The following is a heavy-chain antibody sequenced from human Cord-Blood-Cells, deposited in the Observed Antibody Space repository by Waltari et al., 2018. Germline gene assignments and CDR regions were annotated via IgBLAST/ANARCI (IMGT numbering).Heavy chain of an antibody. CDR3: TREGRRWVATIDY. D-gene: IGHD5-12*01. J-gene: IGHJ4*02. V-gene: IGHV3-49*04. CDR1: GFTFGDYA. Sequence: EVQLVESGGGLVQPGRSLRLSCTASGFTFGDYAMSWVRQAPGKGLGWVGFIRSKAYGGTTEYAASVKGRFTISRDDSKSIAYLQMNSLKTEDTAVYYCTREGRRWVATIDYWGQGTLVTVSS. CDR2: IRSKAYGGTT.